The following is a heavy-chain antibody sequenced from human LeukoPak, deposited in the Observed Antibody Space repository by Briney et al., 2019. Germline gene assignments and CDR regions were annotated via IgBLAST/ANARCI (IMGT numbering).Heavy chain of an antibody. D-gene: IGHD6-13*01. Sequence: PGGSLRLSCAASGFTFSSYAMHWVRQAPGKGLEWVAVISYDGSNKYYADSVKGRFTISRDNSKNTLYLQMNSLRAEDTAVYYCARDPGAAAGFYWGQGTLVTVSS. CDR1: GFTFSSYA. J-gene: IGHJ4*02. CDR2: ISYDGSNK. V-gene: IGHV3-30*04. CDR3: ARDPGAAAGFY.